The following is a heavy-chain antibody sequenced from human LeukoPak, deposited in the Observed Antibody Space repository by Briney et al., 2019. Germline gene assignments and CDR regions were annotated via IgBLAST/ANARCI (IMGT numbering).Heavy chain of an antibody. CDR3: AKERYSSPHWYFDL. CDR1: GFTFDDYA. Sequence: PGGSLRLSCAASGFTFDDYAMHWVRQAPGKGLEWVSGISWNSGSIGYADSVKGRFTISRDNAKNSLYLQMNSLRAEDTALYYCAKERYSSPHWYFDLWGRGTLVTVSS. CDR2: ISWNSGSI. D-gene: IGHD6-13*01. V-gene: IGHV3-9*01. J-gene: IGHJ2*01.